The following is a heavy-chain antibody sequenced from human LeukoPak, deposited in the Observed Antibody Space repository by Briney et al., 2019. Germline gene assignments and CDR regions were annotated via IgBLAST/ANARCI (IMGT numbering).Heavy chain of an antibody. CDR1: GYSFTSYW. CDR3: ARIVVPAAIHDAFDI. CDR2: IYPGDSDT. Sequence: GESLQISCTGSGYSFTSYWIGWVRQMPGQGLEWMGIIYPGDSDTRYSPSFQAQFTISADKSISTAYLQWSSLKASDTAMYYCARIVVPAAIHDAFDIWGQGTMVTVSS. V-gene: IGHV5-51*01. J-gene: IGHJ3*02. D-gene: IGHD2-2*02.